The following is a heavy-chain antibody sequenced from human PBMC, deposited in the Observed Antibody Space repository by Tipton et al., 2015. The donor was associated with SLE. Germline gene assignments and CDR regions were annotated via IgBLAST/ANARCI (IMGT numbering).Heavy chain of an antibody. V-gene: IGHV3-49*04. Sequence: SLRLSCVTSGFPFADYAMSWVRQAPGKGLEWIGFIRGNAYGGTREYAASVKGRFTISRDDSKNIVYLQMNSLQTEVTALYYCIRGNRASAGPWGQGTLVTVSS. J-gene: IGHJ5*02. D-gene: IGHD6-13*01. CDR3: IRGNRASAGP. CDR2: IRGNAYGGTR. CDR1: GFPFADYA.